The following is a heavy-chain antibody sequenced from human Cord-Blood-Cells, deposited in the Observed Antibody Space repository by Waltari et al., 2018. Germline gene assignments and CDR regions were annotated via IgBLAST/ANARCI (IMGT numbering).Heavy chain of an antibody. CDR2: IYTSGST. V-gene: IGHV4-4*07. CDR3: ARDPGGFTIFEAFDI. CDR1: GGSISSYY. Sequence: QVQLQESGPGLVKPSETLSLTCTVSGGSISSYYWSWIRQPAGKGLEWIGRIYTSGSTNYNPTLKSRVTMSVDTSKNQFYLKLSFVTAADTAVYYCARDPGGFTIFEAFDIWGQGTMVTVSS. D-gene: IGHD3-3*01. J-gene: IGHJ3*02.